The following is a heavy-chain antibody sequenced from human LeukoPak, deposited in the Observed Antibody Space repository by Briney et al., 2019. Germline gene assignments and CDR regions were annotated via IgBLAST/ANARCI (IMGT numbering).Heavy chain of an antibody. CDR1: GGTFSSYA. CDR3: ARDPYYYGSGSPLNDWYFDL. Sequence: GSSVKVSCKASGGTFSSYAISWVRQAPGQGLEWMGRIIPIFGIANYAQKFQGRVTITADKSTSTAYMELSSPRSEDTAVYYCARDPYYYGSGSPLNDWYFDLWGRGTLVTVSS. D-gene: IGHD3-10*01. J-gene: IGHJ2*01. V-gene: IGHV1-69*04. CDR2: IIPIFGIA.